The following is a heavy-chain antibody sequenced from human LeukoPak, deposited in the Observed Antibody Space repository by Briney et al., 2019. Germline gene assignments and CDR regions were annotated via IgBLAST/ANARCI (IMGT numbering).Heavy chain of an antibody. Sequence: PGGSLRLSCAGAGFTFSNYGMHWVRQAPGKGLEWVAVISYEGRTTYYADSVKGRFTISRVNSRNTLFLQMDSLRPEDTAVYYCARDVVATIGYFDYWGQGTLVTVSS. CDR3: ARDVVATIGYFDY. J-gene: IGHJ4*02. V-gene: IGHV3-30*03. D-gene: IGHD5-12*01. CDR1: GFTFSNYG. CDR2: ISYEGRTT.